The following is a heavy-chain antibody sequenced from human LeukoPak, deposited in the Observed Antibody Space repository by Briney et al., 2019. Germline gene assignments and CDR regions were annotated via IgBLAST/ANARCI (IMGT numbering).Heavy chain of an antibody. CDR2: ISRAGDRT. V-gene: IGHV3-23*01. J-gene: IGHJ3*01. CDR3: ARGESFAFDV. Sequence: GGSLRLSCVGSGFIFSSYDMGWVRQAPGKGPEWVSSISRAGDRTYYEDSVKGRFTISRDNSRNTMYLQMNSLRAEDTAVYYCARGESFAFDVWGQGTMVTVSS. CDR1: GFIFSSYD.